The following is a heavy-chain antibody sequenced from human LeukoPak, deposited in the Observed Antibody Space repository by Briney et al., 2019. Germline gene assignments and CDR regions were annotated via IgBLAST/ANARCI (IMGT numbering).Heavy chain of an antibody. CDR1: GGSISSGSYY. CDR2: IYYSGGT. J-gene: IGHJ5*02. V-gene: IGHV4-39*07. D-gene: IGHD6-19*01. CDR3: ARNSAVATSRSWFDP. Sequence: SETLSLTCTVSGGSISSGSYYWGWIRQPPGKGLEWIVSIYYSGGTYYNPSLKSRVTISVDTSKNQFSLKLTSVTAADTAVYYCARNSAVATSRSWFDPWGQGTLVTVSS.